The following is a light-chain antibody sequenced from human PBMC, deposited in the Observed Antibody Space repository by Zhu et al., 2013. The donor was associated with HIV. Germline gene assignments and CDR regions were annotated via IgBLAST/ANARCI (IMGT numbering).Light chain of an antibody. J-gene: IGKJ2*03. V-gene: IGKV2-28*01. Sequence: DIVMTQSPLSLPVIPGEPASISCRSNQSLLDSNGYKYLDWYLQRPGQSPQLLIYLGSNRASGVPDRFSGSGSGTDFTLKISRVEAEDVGVYYCMQVLQTPPSFGQGTKLEIK. CDR2: LGS. CDR1: QSLLDSNGYKY. CDR3: MQVLQTPPS.